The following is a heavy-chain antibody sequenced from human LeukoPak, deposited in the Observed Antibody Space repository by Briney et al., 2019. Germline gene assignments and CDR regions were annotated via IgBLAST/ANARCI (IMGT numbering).Heavy chain of an antibody. CDR3: AKDHAIELRYFDWSLGASFYFDQ. D-gene: IGHD3-9*01. CDR1: GFTFASYA. Sequence: GGSLRLSCAASGFTFASYAMGWVRQAPGKGLEWVSLITGSGGNTYSADSVKGRFTISRDTSNNTLFLQMNSLRAEDTAVYFCAKDHAIELRYFDWSLGASFYFDQWGQGTQVTVSS. CDR2: ITGSGGNT. J-gene: IGHJ4*02. V-gene: IGHV3-23*01.